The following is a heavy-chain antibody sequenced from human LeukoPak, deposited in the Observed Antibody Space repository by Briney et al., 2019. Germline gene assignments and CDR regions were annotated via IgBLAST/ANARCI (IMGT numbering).Heavy chain of an antibody. V-gene: IGHV1-24*01. Sequence: ASVKVSCKVSGYTLTELSMHWVRQAPGKGLAWMGGFDPEDGETIYAQKFQGRVTMTEDTSTDTAYMELSSLRSEDTAVYYCATDKQLLVPTNHPPAYGMDVWGKGTTVTVSS. CDR2: FDPEDGET. CDR1: GYTLTELS. CDR3: ATDKQLLVPTNHPPAYGMDV. J-gene: IGHJ6*04. D-gene: IGHD2-15*01.